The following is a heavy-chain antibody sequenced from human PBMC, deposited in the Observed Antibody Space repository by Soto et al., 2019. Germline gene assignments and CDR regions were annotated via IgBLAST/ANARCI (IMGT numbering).Heavy chain of an antibody. CDR1: GFTFSSYA. J-gene: IGHJ4*02. Sequence: EVQLLESGGGLVQPGGSLRLSCAASGFTFSSYAMSWVRQAPGKGLEWVSAISGSGGSTYYADSVKGRFTIPRDNSKNTLYLQMNSLRAEDTAVYYWAKARGYSYGIIDYWGQGTLVTVSS. CDR2: ISGSGGST. D-gene: IGHD5-18*01. V-gene: IGHV3-23*01. CDR3: AKARGYSYGIIDY.